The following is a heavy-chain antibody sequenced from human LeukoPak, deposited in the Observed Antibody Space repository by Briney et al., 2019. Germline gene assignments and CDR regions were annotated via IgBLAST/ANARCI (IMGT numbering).Heavy chain of an antibody. Sequence: SETLSLTCTVSGGSLSGYYWGWIRQPPGKGLEWIGEINHSGSTNYNPSLKSRVTISVDTSKNQFSLKLSSVTAADTAVYYCARGTGGSYFDYWGQGTLVTVSS. V-gene: IGHV4-34*01. J-gene: IGHJ4*02. CDR2: INHSGST. CDR3: ARGTGGSYFDY. CDR1: GGSLSGYY. D-gene: IGHD1-26*01.